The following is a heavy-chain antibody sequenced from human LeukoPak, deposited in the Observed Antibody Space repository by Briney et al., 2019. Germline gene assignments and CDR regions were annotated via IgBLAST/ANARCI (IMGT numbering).Heavy chain of an antibody. V-gene: IGHV3-48*03. CDR3: ARVGSTDSPHAFDI. CDR2: ITSSGSTI. Sequence: GGSLRLSRAASGFTFRSNEMNWVRQSPGKGLEWVSYITSSGSTIYYADSVKGRFTISRDNAKNSLYLQMSSLRAEDTAVYYCARVGSTDSPHAFDIWGQGTTVTVSS. D-gene: IGHD3-22*01. CDR1: GFTFRSNE. J-gene: IGHJ3*02.